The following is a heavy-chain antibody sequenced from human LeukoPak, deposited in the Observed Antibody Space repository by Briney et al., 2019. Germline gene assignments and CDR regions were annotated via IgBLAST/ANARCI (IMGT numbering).Heavy chain of an antibody. CDR2: INPNRGGT. Sequence: ASVNLSCNASGYTFTFYYIHWVRQAHGQGLEWKGWINPNRGGTNYAKKFQGRVTMTRDTSISTAYMELCRLRSDDTAVYYCAREGLSSIAARHVLYYFDYWGQGTLVTVSA. CDR3: AREGLSSIAARHVLYYFDY. V-gene: IGHV1-2*02. J-gene: IGHJ4*02. D-gene: IGHD6-6*01. CDR1: GYTFTFYY.